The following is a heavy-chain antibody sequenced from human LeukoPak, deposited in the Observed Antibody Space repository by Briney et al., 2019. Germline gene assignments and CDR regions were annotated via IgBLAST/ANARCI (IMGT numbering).Heavy chain of an antibody. CDR3: ARVGAVAFFDY. CDR1: GGSFSGYY. V-gene: IGHV4-34*01. CDR2: INHSGST. Sequence: PETLSLTCAVYGGSFSGYYWSWIRQPPGKGLEWIGEINHSGSTNYNPSLKSRVTISVDTSKNQFSLKLSSVTAADTAVYYCARVGAVAFFDYWGQGTLVTVSS. J-gene: IGHJ4*02. D-gene: IGHD6-19*01.